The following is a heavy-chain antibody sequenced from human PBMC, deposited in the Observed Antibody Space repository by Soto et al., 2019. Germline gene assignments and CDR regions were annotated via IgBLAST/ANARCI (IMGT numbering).Heavy chain of an antibody. J-gene: IGHJ5*02. CDR2: IRSKAYGGTT. Sequence: GGSLRLSCTASGFTFGDYAMSWFRQAPGKGLEWVGFIRSKAYGGTTEYAASVKGRFTISRDDSKSIAYLQMNSLKTEDTAVYYCTRVLDYDFSIWFDPWGQGTLVTVSS. V-gene: IGHV3-49*03. CDR1: GFTFGDYA. D-gene: IGHD3-3*01. CDR3: TRVLDYDFSIWFDP.